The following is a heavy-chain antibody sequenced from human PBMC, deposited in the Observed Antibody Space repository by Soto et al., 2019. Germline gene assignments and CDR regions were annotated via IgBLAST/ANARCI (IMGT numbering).Heavy chain of an antibody. CDR2: IYRSGST. J-gene: IGHJ4*02. V-gene: IGHV4-30-2*01. D-gene: IGHD2-2*03. CDR3: AREGNLGRWIQPLDS. CDR1: GGSFSSGGYS. Sequence: SETLSLTCAVSGGSFSSGGYSWSWIRQPPGEGLEWIGYIYRSGSTYYNPSLKSRVTISVDTSKNHFSLKLISVTTADTAVYFCAREGNLGRWIQPLDSWGQGTLVTVS.